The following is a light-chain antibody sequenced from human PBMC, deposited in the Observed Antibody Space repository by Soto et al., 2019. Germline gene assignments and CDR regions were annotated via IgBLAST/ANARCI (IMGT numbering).Light chain of an antibody. J-gene: IGKJ1*01. Sequence: VMTQSPDTLSVSPGEGATLSCRASETVRSNLAWYQQKPGQAPRLLIYAASTRATGIPARFIGNGSGTEFTLTISSLQSQDFAVYYCQQYNNWWTFGQGTKVDIK. CDR2: AAS. CDR3: QQYNNWWT. CDR1: ETVRSN. V-gene: IGKV3D-15*01.